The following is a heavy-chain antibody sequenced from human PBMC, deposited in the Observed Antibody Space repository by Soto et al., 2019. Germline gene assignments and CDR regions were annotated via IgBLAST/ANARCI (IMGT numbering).Heavy chain of an antibody. J-gene: IGHJ5*02. CDR1: GFTFSSYG. D-gene: IGHD4-17*01. V-gene: IGHV3-33*01. CDR2: IWYDGSNK. CDR3: VLGHDYGYNWFDP. Sequence: GGSLRLSCAASGFTFSSYGMHWVRQAPGKGLEWVAVIWYDGSNKYYADSVKGRFTISRDNSKNTLYLQMNSLRAEDTAVYYCVLGHDYGYNWFDPWGQGTLVTVSS.